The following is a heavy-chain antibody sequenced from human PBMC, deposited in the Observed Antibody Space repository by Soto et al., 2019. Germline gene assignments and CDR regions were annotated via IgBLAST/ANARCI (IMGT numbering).Heavy chain of an antibody. J-gene: IGHJ4*02. CDR3: ARHGVDGYITAY. Sequence: QLQLQESGPGLMKPSQTLSLTCSVSGGSISSSAYYWGWIRQPPGKGLEWIGNIYYSGSTHYNPSLQGRATISVDTSKNQFSLRLSSVTAADTAVYYCARHGVDGYITAYWGQGTLVTVSS. D-gene: IGHD5-12*01. CDR2: IYYSGST. V-gene: IGHV4-39*01. CDR1: GGSISSSAYY.